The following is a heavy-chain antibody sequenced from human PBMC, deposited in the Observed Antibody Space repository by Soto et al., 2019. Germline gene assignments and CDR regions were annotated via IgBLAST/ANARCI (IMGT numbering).Heavy chain of an antibody. D-gene: IGHD5-18*01. CDR2: MNPGSGDT. CDR1: GYTFTNND. Sequence: ASVKVSCKASGYTFTNNDVSWVRRATGQGLEWMGWMNPGSGDTGYAQKFQGRVTMTRDISIATAYMELNSLTSEDTAIYYCARMESFGSLNWFDPWGQGTLVTAS. J-gene: IGHJ5*02. CDR3: ARMESFGSLNWFDP. V-gene: IGHV1-8*02.